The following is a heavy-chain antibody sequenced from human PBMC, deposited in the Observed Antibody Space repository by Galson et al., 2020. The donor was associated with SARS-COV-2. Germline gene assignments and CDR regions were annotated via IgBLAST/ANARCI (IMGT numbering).Heavy chain of an antibody. CDR1: GTSISSGSYS. CDR2: ISHSGGT. CDR3: ARLHYGEYAPEAFDI. V-gene: IGHV4-30-2*01. D-gene: IGHD4-17*01. J-gene: IGHJ3*02. Sequence: AVSGTSISSGSYSWNWIRQPPGKGLEWIGYISHSGGTYYNPSLKSRVTISGDRSKNQFSLRLSSVTAADTAVYYCARLHYGEYAPEAFDIWGPGTRVTVAS.